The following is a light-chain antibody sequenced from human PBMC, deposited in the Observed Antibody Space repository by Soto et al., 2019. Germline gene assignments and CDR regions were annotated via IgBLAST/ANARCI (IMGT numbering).Light chain of an antibody. CDR2: GAS. V-gene: IGKV3-15*01. J-gene: IGKJ1*01. CDR3: QQRLMT. CDR1: QSISNN. Sequence: IVMTQSPATLSLSPGEKATLSCRASQSISNNFAWFQQKPGQVPRLLIYGASNRATGVSARFSGSGSGTEFSLTISSLQSEDFAVYYCQQRLMTFGQGTKVDIK.